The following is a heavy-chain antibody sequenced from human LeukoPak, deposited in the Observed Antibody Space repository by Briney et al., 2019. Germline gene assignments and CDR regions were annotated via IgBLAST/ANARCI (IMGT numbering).Heavy chain of an antibody. D-gene: IGHD3-3*01. V-gene: IGHV4-39*07. J-gene: IGHJ6*03. Sequence: PSETLSLTCTVSGGSISSGDYYWSWIRQPPGKGLERIGEINHSGSTNYNPSLKSRVTISVDTSKNQFSLKLSSVTAADTAVYYCARGPRYYDFWSGYRPNTNYYMDVWGKGTTVTVSS. CDR1: GGSISSGDYY. CDR3: ARGPRYYDFWSGYRPNTNYYMDV. CDR2: INHSGST.